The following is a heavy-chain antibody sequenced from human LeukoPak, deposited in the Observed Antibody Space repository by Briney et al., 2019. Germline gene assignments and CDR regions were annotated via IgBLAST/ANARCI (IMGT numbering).Heavy chain of an antibody. D-gene: IGHD6-13*01. Sequence: GGSPRLSCAASGFTFSSYEMNRVRQAPGKGLEWVSSLSSGDSTYYADSVKGRFTISRDNSKNTLYLQLNSLRAEDTAVYYCAKGHGSSWSFFDYWGQGTLVTVSS. J-gene: IGHJ4*02. CDR2: LSSGDST. CDR3: AKGHGSSWSFFDY. V-gene: IGHV3-23*01. CDR1: GFTFSSYE.